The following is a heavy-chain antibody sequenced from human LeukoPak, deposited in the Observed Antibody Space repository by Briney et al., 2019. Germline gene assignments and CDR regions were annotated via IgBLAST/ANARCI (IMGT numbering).Heavy chain of an antibody. V-gene: IGHV3-23*01. Sequence: GGSLRLSCAASGFSLTNFAMSWVRQAPGKGLEWVSLIIGSSGDTFYADSVKGRSTISRDNSKNRLYLQMNSLRAEDTALYYCAKGAYDYIEMGYFDYWGQGTLVTVSS. D-gene: IGHD5-12*01. J-gene: IGHJ4*02. CDR3: AKGAYDYIEMGYFDY. CDR1: GFSLTNFA. CDR2: IIGSSGDT.